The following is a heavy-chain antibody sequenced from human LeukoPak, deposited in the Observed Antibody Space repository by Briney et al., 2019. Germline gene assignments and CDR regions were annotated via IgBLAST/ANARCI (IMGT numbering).Heavy chain of an antibody. J-gene: IGHJ4*02. Sequence: ASVKVSCKSSGYTFTDYDINWVPQATGQGLEWMGWMNPDSGNTGYAQKFQGRVTMTRNTSINTAYMELNSLRSEDTAVYYCARDPRRSSGENPWPYFDYWGQGTLVTVSS. D-gene: IGHD6-19*01. CDR2: MNPDSGNT. CDR1: GYTFTDYD. V-gene: IGHV1-8*02. CDR3: ARDPRRSSGENPWPYFDY.